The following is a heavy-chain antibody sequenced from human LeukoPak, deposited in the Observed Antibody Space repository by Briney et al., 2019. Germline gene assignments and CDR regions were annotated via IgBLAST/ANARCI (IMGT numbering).Heavy chain of an antibody. V-gene: IGHV1-8*02. D-gene: IGHD3-22*01. CDR2: MNPNSGNT. Sequence: ASVKVSCKASGYTFTSYGINWVRQATGQGLEWMGWMNPNSGNTGYAQKFQGRVTMTRNSSISTAYMELSSLRSEDTAVYYCARWGPAYYYDSSGQTPYGMDVWGQGTTVTVSS. J-gene: IGHJ6*02. CDR3: ARWGPAYYYDSSGQTPYGMDV. CDR1: GYTFTSYG.